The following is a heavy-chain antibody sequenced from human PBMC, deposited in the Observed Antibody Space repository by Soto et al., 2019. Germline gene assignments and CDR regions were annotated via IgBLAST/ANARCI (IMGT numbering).Heavy chain of an antibody. CDR1: GGSFSGYY. Sequence: SETLSLTCAVYGGSFSGYYWSWIRQRPGKGLEWIGEINHSGSTNYNPSLKSRVTISVETSKNQFSLKLSSVTAADKAVYYCARGPRSGYYDFWSGYFGTDYYYCMAVWGQGPTVTVSS. D-gene: IGHD3-3*01. V-gene: IGHV4-34*01. CDR3: ARGPRSGYYDFWSGYFGTDYYYCMAV. CDR2: INHSGST. J-gene: IGHJ6*02.